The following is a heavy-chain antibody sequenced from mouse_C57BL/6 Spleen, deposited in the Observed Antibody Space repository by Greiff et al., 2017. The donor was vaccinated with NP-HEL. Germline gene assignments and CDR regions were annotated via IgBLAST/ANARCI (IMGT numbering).Heavy chain of an antibody. CDR3: ARRRGHTSTFAY. D-gene: IGHD5-1-1*01. CDR1: GYTFTSYW. CDR2: IYPGSGST. J-gene: IGHJ3*01. Sequence: QVQLKQPGAELVKPGASVKMSCKASGYTFTSYWITWVKQRPGQGLEWIGDIYPGSGSTNYNEKFKSKATLTVDTSSSTAYMQLSSLTSEDSAVYYGARRRGHTSTFAYWGQGTLVTVSA. V-gene: IGHV1-55*01.